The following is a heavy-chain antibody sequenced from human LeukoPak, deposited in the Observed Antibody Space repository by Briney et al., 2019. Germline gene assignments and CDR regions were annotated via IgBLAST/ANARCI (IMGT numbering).Heavy chain of an antibody. CDR1: GFTFSSYG. Sequence: PGGSLRLSCAASGFTFSSYGMHWVRQAPGKGLEWVAFIRYDGSNKYYADSVKGRFTISRDNSKNTLYLQMNSLRAEDTAVYYCAKEISYSGSYPGFDYWGQGTLVTVSS. V-gene: IGHV3-30*02. J-gene: IGHJ4*02. CDR2: IRYDGSNK. D-gene: IGHD1-26*01. CDR3: AKEISYSGSYPGFDY.